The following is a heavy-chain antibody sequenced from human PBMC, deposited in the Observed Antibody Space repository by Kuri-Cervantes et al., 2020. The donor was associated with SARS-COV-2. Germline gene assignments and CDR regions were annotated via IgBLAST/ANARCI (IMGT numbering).Heavy chain of an antibody. V-gene: IGHV3-21*01. J-gene: IGHJ6*03. Sequence: GESLKISCAASGFTFSSYSINWVRQAPGKGLEWVSSISSTSSYIYYADSVKGRSTISRDNAKNSLYLQMNSLRAEDTAVYYCARDCSSPYKYYYYYYMDVWGKGTTVTVSS. CDR1: GFTFSSYS. CDR3: ARDCSSPYKYYYYYYMDV. D-gene: IGHD6-13*01. CDR2: ISSTSSYI.